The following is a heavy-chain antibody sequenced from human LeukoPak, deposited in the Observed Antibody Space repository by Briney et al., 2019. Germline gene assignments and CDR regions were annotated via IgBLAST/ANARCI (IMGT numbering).Heavy chain of an antibody. J-gene: IGHJ4*02. Sequence: GESLKISCKGSGYTFTVYWIGWVRQMPGKGLEWMGIIYPGDSDTRYSPSFQRQVTISADKSMDTAYLQCSSLKASDAAMYYCARRIAVADAFDYWGQGTLVTVSS. CDR3: ARRIAVADAFDY. CDR1: GYTFTVYW. CDR2: IYPGDSDT. V-gene: IGHV5-51*01. D-gene: IGHD6-19*01.